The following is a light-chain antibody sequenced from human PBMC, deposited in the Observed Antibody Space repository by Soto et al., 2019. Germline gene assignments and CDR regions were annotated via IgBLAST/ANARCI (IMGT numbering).Light chain of an antibody. Sequence: DIQMTQSPSTLSAFVGDRVTITCRASQSISSWLAWYQQKPGKAPNLLIYQASSLESGVPPRFSGSGSGTEFTLTISSLQPDDLATYYCQQYNSYPLTFGQGTKVEIK. CDR1: QSISSW. CDR3: QQYNSYPLT. V-gene: IGKV1-5*03. J-gene: IGKJ1*01. CDR2: QAS.